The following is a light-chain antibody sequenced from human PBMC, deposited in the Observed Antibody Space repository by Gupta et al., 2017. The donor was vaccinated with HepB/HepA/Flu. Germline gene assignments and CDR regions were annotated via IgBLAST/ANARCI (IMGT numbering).Light chain of an antibody. J-gene: IGKJ4*01. CDR3: QQYNNWPLT. CDR1: QIISSN. Sequence: EIVMTQSPVTLSVSQGERATLSCRASQIISSNLAWYQQKPGQAPRNLIYGASTRATGIPARFSGSGSGTEFTLTISSLQSEDFAVYYVQQYNNWPLTFGGGTKVEIK. V-gene: IGKV3-15*01. CDR2: GAS.